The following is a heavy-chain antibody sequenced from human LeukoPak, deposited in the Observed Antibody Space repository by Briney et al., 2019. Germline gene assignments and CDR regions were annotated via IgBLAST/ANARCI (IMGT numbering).Heavy chain of an antibody. V-gene: IGHV4-30-4*01. CDR1: GGSISSGDYY. CDR3: ARPYYYDSRIDP. D-gene: IGHD3-22*01. J-gene: IGHJ5*02. CDR2: MYYSGST. Sequence: SETLSLTCTVSGGSISSGDYYWSWIRQPPGRGLEWIAYMYYSGSTYYNLSLKSRVTMSADTSKNQLSLKLSSVTAADTAVYYCARPYYYDSRIDPWGQGILVTVSS.